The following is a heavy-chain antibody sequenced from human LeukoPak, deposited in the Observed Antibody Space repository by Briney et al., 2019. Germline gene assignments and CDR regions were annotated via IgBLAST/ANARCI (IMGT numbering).Heavy chain of an antibody. CDR2: IYTSGST. V-gene: IGHV4-4*07. D-gene: IGHD6-13*01. CDR3: ARCPESPYSNCWYPVGAFDI. CDR1: GGSNSSYY. J-gene: IGHJ3*02. Sequence: SETLSLTCTVSGGSNSSYYWSWIRQPAGKGLEWIGRIYTSGSTNYNPSLKSRVTISVDKSKNQFSLKLSSVTAADTAVYYCARCPESPYSNCWYPVGAFDIWGQGTMVTVSS.